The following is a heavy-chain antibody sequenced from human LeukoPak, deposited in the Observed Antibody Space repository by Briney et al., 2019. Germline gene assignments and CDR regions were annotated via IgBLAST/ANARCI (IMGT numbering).Heavy chain of an antibody. CDR1: GGSFSGYY. CDR2: INHSGST. D-gene: IGHD5-24*01. CDR3: ARGRVMAAKLYGLDY. Sequence: TSETPSLTCAVYGGSFSGYYWSWIRQPPGKGLEWIGEINHSGSTNYNPSLKSRVTISVDTSKNQFSLKLSSVTAADTAVYYCARGRVMAAKLYGLDYWGQGTLVTVSS. V-gene: IGHV4-34*01. J-gene: IGHJ4*02.